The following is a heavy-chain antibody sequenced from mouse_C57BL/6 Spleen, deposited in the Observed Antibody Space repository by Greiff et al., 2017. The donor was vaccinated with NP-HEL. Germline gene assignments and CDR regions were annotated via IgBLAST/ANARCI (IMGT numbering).Heavy chain of an antibody. V-gene: IGHV1-82*01. CDR1: GYAFSSSW. CDR2: IYPGDGDT. J-gene: IGHJ1*03. D-gene: IGHD3-2*02. Sequence: QVQLQQSGPELVKPGASVKISCKASGYAFSSSWMNWVKQRPGKGLEWIGRIYPGDGDTNYNGKFKGKATLTADKSSSTAYMQLSSLTSEDSAVYFCALTAQALYWYVDVWGTGTTVTVSS. CDR3: ALTAQALYWYVDV.